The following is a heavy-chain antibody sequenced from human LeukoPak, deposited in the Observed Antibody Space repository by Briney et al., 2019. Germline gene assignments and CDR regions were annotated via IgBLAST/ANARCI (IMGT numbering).Heavy chain of an antibody. CDR2: ISYDGSNK. V-gene: IGHV3-30-3*01. D-gene: IGHD4-23*01. CDR1: GFTFSSYA. CDR3: ARADYGGPFDY. J-gene: IGHJ4*02. Sequence: QPGRSLRLSCAASGFTFSSYAMHWVRQAPGEGLEWVAVISYDGSNKYYADSVKGRFTISRDNSKNTLYLQMNSLRAEDTAVYYCARADYGGPFDYWGQGTLVTVSS.